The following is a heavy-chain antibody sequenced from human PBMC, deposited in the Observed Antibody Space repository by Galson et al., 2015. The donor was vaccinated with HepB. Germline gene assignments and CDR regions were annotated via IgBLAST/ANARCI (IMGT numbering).Heavy chain of an antibody. CDR2: IIPILGIA. D-gene: IGHD3-3*01. CDR1: GGTFSRYA. J-gene: IGHJ3*02. CDR3: ASRYYDFWRDDAFDI. Sequence: SVKVSCKASGGTFSRYAISWVRQAPGQGLEWMGRIIPILGIANYAQKFQGRVTITADKSTSTAYMELSSLRSEDTAVYYCASRYYDFWRDDAFDIWGQGTMVTVSS. V-gene: IGHV1-69*04.